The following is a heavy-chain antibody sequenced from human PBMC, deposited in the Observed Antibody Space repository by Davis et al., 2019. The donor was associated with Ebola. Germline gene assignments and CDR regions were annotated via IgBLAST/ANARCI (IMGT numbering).Heavy chain of an antibody. CDR3: ARLLRVDDAFDI. D-gene: IGHD3-22*01. CDR1: GFTFSSYW. CDR2: IKQDGSEK. J-gene: IGHJ3*02. V-gene: IGHV3-7*01. Sequence: GESLKISCAASGFTFSSYWMSWVRQAPGKGLEWVANIKQDGSEKYYVDSVKGRFTISRDNAKNSLYLQMNSLRAEDTAVYYCARLLRVDDAFDIWGQGTMVTVSS.